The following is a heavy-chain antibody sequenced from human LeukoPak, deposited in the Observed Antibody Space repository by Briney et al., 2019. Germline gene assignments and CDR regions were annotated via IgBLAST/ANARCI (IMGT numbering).Heavy chain of an antibody. V-gene: IGHV4-59*01. CDR1: GGSISSYY. D-gene: IGHD5-12*01. CDR2: IYYSGST. CDR3: AREGGYNSFDY. J-gene: IGHJ4*02. Sequence: SETLSLTCTVSGGSISSYYWSWIRQPPGKGLEWIGYIYYSGSTNYNPSLKGRVTISVDTSKNQFSPKLSSVTAADTAVYYCAREGGYNSFDYWGQGTLVTVSS.